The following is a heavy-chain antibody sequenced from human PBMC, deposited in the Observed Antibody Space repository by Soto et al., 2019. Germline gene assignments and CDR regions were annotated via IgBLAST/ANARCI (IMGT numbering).Heavy chain of an antibody. Sequence: LSLTCAVYGGSFSGYYWSWIRQPPGKGLEWIGEINYSGSTNYNPSLKSRVTISVDTSKNQFSLKLSSVTAADTAVYYCARRGKRSGVYYGMDVWGQGSTVTVSS. CDR1: GGSFSGYY. D-gene: IGHD3-10*01. J-gene: IGHJ6*02. V-gene: IGHV4-34*01. CDR3: ARRGKRSGVYYGMDV. CDR2: INYSGST.